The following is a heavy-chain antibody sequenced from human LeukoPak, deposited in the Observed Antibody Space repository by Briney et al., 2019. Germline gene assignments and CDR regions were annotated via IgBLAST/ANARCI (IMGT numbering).Heavy chain of an antibody. V-gene: IGHV4-61*02. D-gene: IGHD6-6*01. Sequence: SETLSLTCTVSGGSISSGSYYWSWIRQPAGKGLEWIGRIYTSGSTNYNPSLKSRVTISVDTSKNQFSLKLSSVTAADTAVYYCARHGGRGSSSKMDYWGQGTLVTVSS. CDR1: GGSISSGSYY. CDR3: ARHGGRGSSSKMDY. J-gene: IGHJ4*02. CDR2: IYTSGST.